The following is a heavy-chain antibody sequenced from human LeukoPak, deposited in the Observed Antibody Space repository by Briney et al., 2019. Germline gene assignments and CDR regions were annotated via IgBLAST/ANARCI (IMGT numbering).Heavy chain of an antibody. Sequence: PGGSLRLSCAASGFTFSSYGMHWVRQAPGKGLEWVAVISYDGSNKYYADSVKGRFTISRDNSRNTLYLQMNSLRAEDTAVYYCAKAPLGWVFDCWGQGTLVTVSS. J-gene: IGHJ4*02. D-gene: IGHD6-19*01. CDR3: AKAPLGWVFDC. CDR1: GFTFSSYG. V-gene: IGHV3-30*18. CDR2: ISYDGSNK.